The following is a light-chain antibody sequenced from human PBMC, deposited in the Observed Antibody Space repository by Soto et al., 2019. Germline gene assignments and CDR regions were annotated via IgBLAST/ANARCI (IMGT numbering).Light chain of an antibody. CDR3: SSYASSNNWV. CDR2: EVS. J-gene: IGLJ3*02. V-gene: IGLV2-8*01. Sequence: QSALTQPPSASGSPGQSVTISCTGTSSDVGDYNYVSWYQQHPGKAPKLMIYEVSKRPSGVPDRFSGSKSGNTASLTISGLQAEDEDDYYCSSYASSNNWVFGGGTKVTVL. CDR1: SSDVGDYNY.